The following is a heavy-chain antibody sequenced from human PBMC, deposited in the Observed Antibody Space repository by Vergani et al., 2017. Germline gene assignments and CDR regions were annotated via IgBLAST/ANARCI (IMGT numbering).Heavy chain of an antibody. D-gene: IGHD1-26*01. J-gene: IGHJ6*03. CDR2: ISGSGGST. CDR1: GFTFSSYA. CDR3: ARRDYSGGYSHYYMDV. Sequence: EVQLLESGGGLVQPGGSLRLSCAASGFTFSSYAMSWVRQAPGKGLEWVSAISGSGGSTYYADSVKGRFTISRDNAKNSLYLQMNSLRAEDTAVYYCARRDYSGGYSHYYMDVWGKGTTVTVSS. V-gene: IGHV3-23*01.